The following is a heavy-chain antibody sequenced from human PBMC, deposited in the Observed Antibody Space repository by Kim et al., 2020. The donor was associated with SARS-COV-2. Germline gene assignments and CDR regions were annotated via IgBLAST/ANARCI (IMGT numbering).Heavy chain of an antibody. CDR3: AIEPQYGDYFDY. CDR2: IYYSGST. D-gene: IGHD4-17*01. J-gene: IGHJ4*02. Sequence: SETLSLTCTVSGGSVSSGSYYWSLIRQPPGKGLEWIGYIYYSGSTNYNPSLKSRVTISVDTSKNQFSLKLSSVTAADTAVYYCAIEPQYGDYFDYWGQGTLVTVSS. V-gene: IGHV4-61*01. CDR1: GGSVSSGSYY.